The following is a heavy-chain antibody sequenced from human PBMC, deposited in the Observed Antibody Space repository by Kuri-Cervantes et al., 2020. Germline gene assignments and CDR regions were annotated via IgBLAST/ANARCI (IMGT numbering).Heavy chain of an antibody. CDR3: ARERHGSGYYPYYYYGMDV. J-gene: IGHJ6*02. CDR2: IYSGGST. D-gene: IGHD3-22*01. CDR1: GFTVSSNY. V-gene: IGHV3-66*01. Sequence: GGSLRLSCAASGFTVSSNYMSWVRQAPGKGLEWVSVIYSGGSTYYADSAKGRFTISRDNSKNTLYLQMNSLRAEDTAVYYCARERHGSGYYPYYYYGMDVWGQGTTVTVSS.